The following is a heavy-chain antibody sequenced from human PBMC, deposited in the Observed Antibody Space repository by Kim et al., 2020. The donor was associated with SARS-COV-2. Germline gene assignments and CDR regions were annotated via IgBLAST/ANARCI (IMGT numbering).Heavy chain of an antibody. Sequence: ASVKVSCKASGYTFTSYAMHWVRQAPGQRLEWMGWINAGNGNTKYSQKFQGRVTITRDTSASTAYMELSSLRSEDTAVYYCARDGDILTGWMDYWGQGTLVTVSS. CDR2: INAGNGNT. CDR1: GYTFTSYA. CDR3: ARDGDILTGWMDY. D-gene: IGHD3-9*01. J-gene: IGHJ4*02. V-gene: IGHV1-3*01.